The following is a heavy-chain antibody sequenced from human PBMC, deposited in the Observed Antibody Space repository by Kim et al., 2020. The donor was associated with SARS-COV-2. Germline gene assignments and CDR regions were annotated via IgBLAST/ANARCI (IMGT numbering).Heavy chain of an antibody. Sequence: GGSLRLSCAASGFTFSNAWMSWVRQAPGKGLEWVGRIKSKTDGGTTDYAAPVKGRFTISRDDSKNTLYLQMNSLKTEDTAVYYCTTDWRPSGSYYNWFDPWGQGTLVTVSS. V-gene: IGHV3-15*01. CDR3: TTDWRPSGSYYNWFDP. CDR1: GFTFSNAW. D-gene: IGHD1-26*01. CDR2: IKSKTDGGTT. J-gene: IGHJ5*02.